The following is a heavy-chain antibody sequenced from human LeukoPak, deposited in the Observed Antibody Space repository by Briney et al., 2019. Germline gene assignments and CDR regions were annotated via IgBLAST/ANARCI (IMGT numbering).Heavy chain of an antibody. CDR3: ARIKRDVPINAFDI. CDR1: GGSISSYY. CDR2: IYYGGST. V-gene: IGHV4-59*01. J-gene: IGHJ3*02. Sequence: ASETLSLTCTVSGGSISSYYWSWIRQPPGKGLEWIGYIYYGGSTNYNPSLKSRVTISVDTSKNQFSLKLSSVTAADTAVYYCARIKRDVPINAFDIWGQGTMVIVSS.